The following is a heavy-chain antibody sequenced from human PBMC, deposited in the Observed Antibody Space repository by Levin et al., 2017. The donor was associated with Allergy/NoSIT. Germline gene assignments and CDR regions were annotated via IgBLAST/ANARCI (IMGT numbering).Heavy chain of an antibody. CDR3: SRLYDFWSGFIGGGPQYGPDV. CDR2: IRTKVYDETT. D-gene: IGHD3-3*01. V-gene: IGHV3-49*03. Sequence: GGSLRLSCTASGFKFGDYGMSWFRQAPGKGLEWVGFIRTKVYDETTEYAASVKGRFIISRDDSKSIADLQMNSLKSEDTAVYFCSRLYDFWSGFIGGGPQYGPDVWGQGTTVTVS. J-gene: IGHJ6*02. CDR1: GFKFGDYG.